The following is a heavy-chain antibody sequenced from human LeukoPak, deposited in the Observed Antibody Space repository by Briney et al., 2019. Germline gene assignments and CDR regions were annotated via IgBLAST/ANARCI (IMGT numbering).Heavy chain of an antibody. CDR2: INAGNGNT. CDR3: ASPRATASGREGATVSFYYYYGMDV. D-gene: IGHD1-26*01. V-gene: IGHV1-3*01. Sequence: ASVKVSCKASGYTFTSYAMHWVRQAPGQRLEWMGWINAGNGNTKYSQKFQGRVTITRDTSASTAYMGLSSLRSEDTAVYYCASPRATASGREGATVSFYYYYGMDVWGQGTTVTVSS. CDR1: GYTFTSYA. J-gene: IGHJ6*02.